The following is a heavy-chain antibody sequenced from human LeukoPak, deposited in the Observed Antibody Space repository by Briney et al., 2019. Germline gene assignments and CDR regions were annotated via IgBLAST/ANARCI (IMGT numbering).Heavy chain of an antibody. CDR2: IKQDGSEK. D-gene: IGHD5-24*01. V-gene: IGHV3-7*01. CDR3: AAGRDGYSFDY. CDR1: GFTFSSYW. J-gene: IGHJ4*02. Sequence: GGSLRLSCAASGFTFSSYWISWVRQAPGKGLEWVANIKQDGSEKYYVDSVKGRFTISRDNAKNSLYLQMNSLRAEDTAVYYCAAGRDGYSFDYWGQGTLVTVSS.